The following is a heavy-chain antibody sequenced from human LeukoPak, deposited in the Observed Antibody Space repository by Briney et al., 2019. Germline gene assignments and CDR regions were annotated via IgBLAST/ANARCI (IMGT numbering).Heavy chain of an antibody. Sequence: GGSLRLSCVASGLPITDYAMHWVRQAPGKGLEWVSLISGDGVSTFYADSVKGRFSISRDNSKNSLSLEMNSLRTEDTAMYYCARESGKFDYWGQGTLVAVSS. V-gene: IGHV3-43*02. CDR2: ISGDGVST. CDR1: GLPITDYA. J-gene: IGHJ4*02. CDR3: ARESGKFDY.